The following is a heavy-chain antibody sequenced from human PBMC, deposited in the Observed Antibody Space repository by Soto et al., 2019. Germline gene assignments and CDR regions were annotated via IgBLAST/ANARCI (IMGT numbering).Heavy chain of an antibody. J-gene: IGHJ3*01. CDR2: ISSSSSHI. D-gene: IGHD3-10*01. V-gene: IGHV3-21*01. Sequence: PGGSLRLSCAAAGFTFSDNTVYWVRQAPGKGLEWVSTISSSSSHIYYVDSVEGRFTVSRDNVKKSLYLQMDSLRAEDTALYYCARGSKYFYGSGKDDAFDVWGQGTMVTVSS. CDR3: ARGSKYFYGSGKDDAFDV. CDR1: GFTFSDNT.